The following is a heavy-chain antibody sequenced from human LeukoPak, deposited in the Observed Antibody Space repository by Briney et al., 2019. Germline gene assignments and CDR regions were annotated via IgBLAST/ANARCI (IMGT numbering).Heavy chain of an antibody. CDR1: GYTLTSYG. J-gene: IGHJ4*02. V-gene: IGHV1-18*01. CDR3: ARDFFHGHCAGRSCFLLDY. CDR2: ISANNGNT. Sequence: ASVKVSCKASGYTLTSYGISWVRQAPGQGLEWMGWISANNGNTNSAQKVQGRVTMNTDTPTSTAYMELRSLRSDDTAVYYCARDFFHGHCAGRSCFLLDYWGQGSLVTVSS. D-gene: IGHD2-15*01.